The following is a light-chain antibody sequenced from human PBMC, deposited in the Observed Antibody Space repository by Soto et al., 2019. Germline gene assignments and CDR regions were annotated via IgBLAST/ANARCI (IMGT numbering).Light chain of an antibody. CDR2: DVT. CDR1: SSDTGHYIY. V-gene: IGLV2-11*01. J-gene: IGLJ1*01. CDR3: CSYGGSYRYV. Sequence: QSVLTQHRSMPGSPGQSVTISCTGTSSDTGHYIYVSWYQHHLGKGPTLLSSDVTKRPAWVPDRFSGSKSGNTASLTIAGLQAEDEADYYRCSYGGSYRYVFGAGTKVTVL.